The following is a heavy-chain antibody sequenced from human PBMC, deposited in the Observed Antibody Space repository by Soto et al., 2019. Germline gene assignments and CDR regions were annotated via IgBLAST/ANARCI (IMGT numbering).Heavy chain of an antibody. V-gene: IGHV3-23*01. J-gene: IGHJ4*02. Sequence: EVQLLESGGGLVQPGGSLRLSCAASGFTFSSYAMTWVHQAPGKGLEWVSAMSGNGGGTYYADSVKGRFTISRDYSKNTVYLQMNSLRAEDTAVYYCAKVATLITMVRGVYFDHWGQGTLVTVSA. CDR1: GFTFSSYA. D-gene: IGHD3-10*01. CDR3: AKVATLITMVRGVYFDH. CDR2: MSGNGGGT.